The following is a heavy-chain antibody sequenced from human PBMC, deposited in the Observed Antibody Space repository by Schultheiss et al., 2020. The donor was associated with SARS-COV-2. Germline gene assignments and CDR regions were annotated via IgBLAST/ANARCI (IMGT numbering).Heavy chain of an antibody. D-gene: IGHD1-14*01. CDR1: GGSISSHY. V-gene: IGHV4-59*11. Sequence: SETLSLTCTVSGGSISSHYWSWMRQPPGKGLEWIGYIYYSGSTNYNPSLKSRVTISLDTSKNQFSLKLSSVTAADTGTYYCARKHNHGALFDSWGQGTLVTVSS. CDR2: IYYSGST. CDR3: ARKHNHGALFDS. J-gene: IGHJ4*02.